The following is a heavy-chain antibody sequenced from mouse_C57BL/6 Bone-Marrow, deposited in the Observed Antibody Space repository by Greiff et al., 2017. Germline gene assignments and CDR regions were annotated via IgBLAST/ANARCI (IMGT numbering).Heavy chain of an antibody. CDR1: GFSLTSYG. CDR2: IWSGGST. D-gene: IGHD2-5*01. V-gene: IGHV2-2*01. Sequence: VQGVESGPGLVQPSQSLSITCTVSGFSLTSYGVHWVRQSPGKGLAWLGVIWSGGSTDYNAAFISRLSISKDNSKSQVFFKMTSLQADDTAIYYRARRGYYSNYHYAMDYWGQGTSVTVSS. CDR3: ARRGYYSNYHYAMDY. J-gene: IGHJ4*01.